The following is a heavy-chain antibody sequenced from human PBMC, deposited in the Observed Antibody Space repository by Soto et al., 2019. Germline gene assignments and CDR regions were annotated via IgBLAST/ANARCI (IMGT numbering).Heavy chain of an antibody. D-gene: IGHD1-26*01. J-gene: IGHJ4*02. Sequence: EVQLVESGGGLVKPGGSLRLSCAASGFTFSSYSMNWVRQAPGKGLEWVSSISSSSSYIYYADSVKGRVTIARDNAKNSRYLQMNSLRAEDTAVYDCARDGGGSQPEFDYWVQGTLVTVSS. CDR2: ISSSSSYI. CDR1: GFTFSSYS. V-gene: IGHV3-21*01. CDR3: ARDGGGSQPEFDY.